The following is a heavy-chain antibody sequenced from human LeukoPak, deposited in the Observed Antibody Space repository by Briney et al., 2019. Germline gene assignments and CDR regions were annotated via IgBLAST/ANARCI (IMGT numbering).Heavy chain of an antibody. Sequence: GSLRLSCGASGFTFISHEMNWGRQAPGKGLEWVSYISSSGSTIYYADSVKGRFTISRDNAKDSLYLQMSSLRAEDTAIYYCAREENTSGWYSKFDYWAQGTLVTVSS. CDR3: AREENTSGWYSKFDY. CDR1: GFTFISHE. V-gene: IGHV3-48*03. CDR2: ISSSGSTI. J-gene: IGHJ4*02. D-gene: IGHD6-19*01.